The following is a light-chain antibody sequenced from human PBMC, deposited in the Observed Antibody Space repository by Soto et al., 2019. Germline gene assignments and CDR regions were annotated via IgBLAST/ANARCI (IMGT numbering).Light chain of an antibody. CDR2: WAS. CDR1: LSVFHPTNKKNY. Sequence: DIVMTQSPDSLAVSLGERVTINCTSSLSVFHPTNKKNYLAWFQQKPGQPPEXLIHWASTRESGVPDRFSGSGSGADFTLTISSLQAEDVAVYFCHQHYTTPYTFGQGTKVDIK. CDR3: HQHYTTPYT. J-gene: IGKJ1*01. V-gene: IGKV4-1*01.